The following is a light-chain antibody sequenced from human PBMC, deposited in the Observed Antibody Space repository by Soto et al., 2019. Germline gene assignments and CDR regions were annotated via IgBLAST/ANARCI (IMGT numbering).Light chain of an antibody. CDR3: CSYAGSSSYA. Sequence: QSVRTQPRSVSGSPGQSVTISCTGTSSDIGGYNYVSWYQQHPGKAPKLMIYTVTKRPSGVPDRFSGSKSDNTASLTISGLQADDEADYYCCSYAGSSSYAFGTGTKVTVL. V-gene: IGLV2-11*01. CDR1: SSDIGGYNY. CDR2: TVT. J-gene: IGLJ1*01.